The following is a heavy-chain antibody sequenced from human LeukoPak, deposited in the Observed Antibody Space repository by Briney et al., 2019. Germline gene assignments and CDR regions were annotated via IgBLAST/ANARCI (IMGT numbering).Heavy chain of an antibody. V-gene: IGHV4-59*01. CDR3: ARSGYWRSNAFDI. D-gene: IGHD5-18*01. Sequence: SQTLSLTCTLSGGSISSYYWSWIRQHPGKGLEWIAYLYYSGRTNSNPSLTSRVTISVDTSKNQFSLKLSSVTAADTAVYYCARSGYWRSNAFDIWGQGTMVTVSS. J-gene: IGHJ3*02. CDR2: LYYSGRT. CDR1: GGSISSYY.